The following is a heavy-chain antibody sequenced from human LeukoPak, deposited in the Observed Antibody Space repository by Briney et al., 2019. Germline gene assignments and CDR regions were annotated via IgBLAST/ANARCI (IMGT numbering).Heavy chain of an antibody. Sequence: GGSLRLSCAASGFTVSSNEMSWVRQAPGKGLEWVSAISGGGGTTYYTDSVKGRFTISRDNSKNTLYLQMNSLRAEDTAVYYCAKTKDWYYFDYWGQGTLVTVSS. J-gene: IGHJ4*02. V-gene: IGHV3-23*01. CDR3: AKTKDWYYFDY. CDR2: ISGGGGTT. CDR1: GFTVSSNE. D-gene: IGHD3-9*01.